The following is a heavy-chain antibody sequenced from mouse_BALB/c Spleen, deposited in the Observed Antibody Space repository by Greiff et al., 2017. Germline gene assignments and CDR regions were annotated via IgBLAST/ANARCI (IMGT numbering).Heavy chain of an antibody. V-gene: IGHV5-6*02. D-gene: IGHD1-1*01. CDR2: ISSGGSYT. J-gene: IGHJ1*01. Sequence: EVMLVESGGDLVKPGGSLKLSCAASGFTFSSYGMSWVRQTPDKRLEWVATISSGGSYTYYPDSVKGRFTISRDNAKNTLYLQMSSLKSEDTAMYYCARRGDGSSWYFDVWGAGTTVTVSS. CDR1: GFTFSSYG. CDR3: ARRGDGSSWYFDV.